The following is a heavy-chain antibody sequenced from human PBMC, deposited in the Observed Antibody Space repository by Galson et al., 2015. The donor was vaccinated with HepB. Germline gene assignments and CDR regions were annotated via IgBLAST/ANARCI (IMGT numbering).Heavy chain of an antibody. V-gene: IGHV3-15*01. CDR2: VRSKGDGGKT. D-gene: IGHD3-3*01. CDR1: GFTFSTTW. Sequence: SLRLSCAASGFTFSTTWMTWVRQAPGKGLEWVGRVRSKGDGGKTDYAAPVEGRFNISRDDSKSVLYLHLNNVRPEDTAIYYCTTDRLRQSGVWSGALFEYWGQGSLVTVSS. J-gene: IGHJ4*02. CDR3: TTDRLRQSGVWSGALFEY.